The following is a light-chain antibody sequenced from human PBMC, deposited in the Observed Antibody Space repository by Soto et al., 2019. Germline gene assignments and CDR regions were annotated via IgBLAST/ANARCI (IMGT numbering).Light chain of an antibody. CDR3: HQYSYWSLWT. Sequence: EIVMTQSPAPLSASPGEGATLSCTANKSVSSSFPWSQQKPARTPRLLMYGASPRATGIPARLCGSGSCTEFSLPISSLLSEDFVVHYCHQYSYWSLWTFCQGTKVDIK. J-gene: IGKJ1*01. CDR2: GAS. CDR1: KSVSSS. V-gene: IGKV3-15*01.